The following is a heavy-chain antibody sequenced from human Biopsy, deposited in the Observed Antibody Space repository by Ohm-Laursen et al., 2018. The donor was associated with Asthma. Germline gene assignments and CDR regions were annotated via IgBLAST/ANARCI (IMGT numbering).Heavy chain of an antibody. CDR2: ISSSGNIT. D-gene: IGHD1-1*01. J-gene: IGHJ6*02. Sequence: SLRLSCAASGFSFSDYYITWMRQAPGKGLEWVSSISSSGNITYPAESMRGRFTNSRDNAQKSLFLQMGSLRAEDTAIYYCERRFENSEWNPFYHYGLDVWGQGTTVAVSS. CDR3: ERRFENSEWNPFYHYGLDV. V-gene: IGHV3-11*01. CDR1: GFSFSDYY.